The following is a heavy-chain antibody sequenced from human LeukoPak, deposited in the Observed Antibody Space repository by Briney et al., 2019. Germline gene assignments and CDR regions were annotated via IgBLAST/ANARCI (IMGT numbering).Heavy chain of an antibody. CDR1: GSTFDDYG. Sequence: GGSLRFSVAAPGSTFDDYGLNWVRKPPGKGREWVSVISGSGGSTNYADSVKGRFTISRDNSKNTVHLQMNSLRAEDTAVYYCAKVRAGLFDYWGQGTLVTVSS. V-gene: IGHV3-23*01. CDR2: ISGSGGST. CDR3: AKVRAGLFDY. D-gene: IGHD6-19*01. J-gene: IGHJ4*02.